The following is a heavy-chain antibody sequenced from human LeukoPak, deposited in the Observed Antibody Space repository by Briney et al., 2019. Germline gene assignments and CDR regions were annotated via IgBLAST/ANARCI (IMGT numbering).Heavy chain of an antibody. D-gene: IGHD3-10*01. J-gene: IGHJ3*02. CDR3: ASLAGSYYYGSGSRWYDAFDI. V-gene: IGHV1-2*02. Sequence: GASVNVSCKASVYTFTGYYMHWVRQAPGQGLEWMGWINPNSGGTNYAQKFQGRVTMTRDTSISTAYMELSRLRSDDTAVYYCASLAGSYYYGSGSRWYDAFDICGQGTMVTVSS. CDR1: VYTFTGYY. CDR2: INPNSGGT.